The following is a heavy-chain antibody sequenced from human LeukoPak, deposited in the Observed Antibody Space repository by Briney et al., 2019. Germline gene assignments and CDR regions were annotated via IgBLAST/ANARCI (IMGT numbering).Heavy chain of an antibody. D-gene: IGHD3-22*01. CDR1: GLTFSSYT. CDR2: IRIPTGAL. J-gene: IGHJ4*02. V-gene: IGHV3-48*01. Sequence: GGSLRLSCAASGLTFSSYTMNWVRQAPGKGLEWLSYIRIPTGALYYADSVKGRFTISRDNAKNSLYLQMNNLRAEDTAVYYCVRGKLVYYYDNSGYFDSWGQGTLVTVSS. CDR3: VRGKLVYYYDNSGYFDS.